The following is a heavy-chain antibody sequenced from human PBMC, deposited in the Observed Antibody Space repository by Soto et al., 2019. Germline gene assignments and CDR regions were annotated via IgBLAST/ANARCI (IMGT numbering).Heavy chain of an antibody. V-gene: IGHV3-9*01. D-gene: IGHD6-19*01. Sequence: VQLVESGGGLVQPGRSLRLSCTASGFTFDDNAMHWVRQAPGKGLEWVSGMDWNSGRIGYADSVKGRFTISRDNAKNSLYLQMNSLRAEDTAFYYCAKDSSTSIGVGGFAYWGQGTLVAVSS. CDR1: GFTFDDNA. J-gene: IGHJ4*02. CDR3: AKDSSTSIGVGGFAY. CDR2: MDWNSGRI.